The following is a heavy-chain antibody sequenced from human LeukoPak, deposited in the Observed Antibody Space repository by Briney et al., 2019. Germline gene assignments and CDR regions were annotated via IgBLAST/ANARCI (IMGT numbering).Heavy chain of an antibody. J-gene: IGHJ4*02. V-gene: IGHV3-73*01. CDR3: TRRAYSSGWYRNDY. Sequence: GGSLRLSCAASGFTLSGSAMHWVRQASGKGLEWVGRIRSKANSYATAYAASVKGRFTISRDDSKNTAYLQMNSLKTEDTAVYYCTRRAYSSGWYRNDYWGQGTLVTVSS. CDR1: GFTLSGSA. CDR2: IRSKANSYAT. D-gene: IGHD6-19*01.